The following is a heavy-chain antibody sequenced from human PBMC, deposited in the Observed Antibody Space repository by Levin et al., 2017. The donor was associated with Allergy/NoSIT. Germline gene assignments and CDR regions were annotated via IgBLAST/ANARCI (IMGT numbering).Heavy chain of an antibody. Sequence: GESLKISCKASGYTFTGYYMHWVRQAPGQGLEWMGWINPNSGGTNYAQKFQGRVTMTRDTSISTAYMELSRLRSDDTAVYYCARDDCSSTSCYDVWGQGTTVTVSS. CDR1: GYTFTGYY. V-gene: IGHV1-2*02. CDR2: INPNSGGT. CDR3: ARDDCSSTSCYDV. D-gene: IGHD2-2*01. J-gene: IGHJ6*02.